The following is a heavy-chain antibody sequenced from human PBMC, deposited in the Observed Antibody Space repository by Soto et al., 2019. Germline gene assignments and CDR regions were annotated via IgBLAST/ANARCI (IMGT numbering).Heavy chain of an antibody. CDR3: ARDGYYDSSGYRSDFDY. CDR2: ISAYNGNT. J-gene: IGHJ4*02. D-gene: IGHD3-22*01. Sequence: ASVKVSCKASGYTFTSYGISWVRQAPGQGLEWMGWISAYNGNTNYAQKPQGRVTMTTDTSTSTAYMELRSLRSDDTVVYYCARDGYYDSSGYRSDFDYWGQGTLVTVSS. V-gene: IGHV1-18*01. CDR1: GYTFTSYG.